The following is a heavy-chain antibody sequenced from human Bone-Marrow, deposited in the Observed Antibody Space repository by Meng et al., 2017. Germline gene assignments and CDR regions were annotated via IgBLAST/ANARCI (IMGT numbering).Heavy chain of an antibody. CDR3: AKCESIWFGELSYFDY. V-gene: IGHV3-74*01. CDR1: GFTFSSYW. J-gene: IGHJ4*02. Sequence: GGSLRLSCAASGFTFSSYWMHWVRQAPGKGLVWVSRINSDGSSTSYADSVKGRFTISRDNSKNTLYLQMNSPRAEDTAVYYCAKCESIWFGELSYFDYWGQGTLVTVSS. D-gene: IGHD3-10*01. CDR2: INSDGSST.